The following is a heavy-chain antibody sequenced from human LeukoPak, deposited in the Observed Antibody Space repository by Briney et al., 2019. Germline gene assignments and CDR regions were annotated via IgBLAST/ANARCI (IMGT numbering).Heavy chain of an antibody. Sequence: GGSLRLSCAASGFTFSSYAMSWVRQAPGKGLEWVSAISGSGGSTYYADSVKGRFTISRDNSKNTLYLQMNSLRAEDTAIYYCAMMFSGSYLYYFDYWGQGTLVTVSS. CDR1: GFTFSSYA. V-gene: IGHV3-23*01. CDR3: AMMFSGSYLYYFDY. D-gene: IGHD1-26*01. J-gene: IGHJ4*02. CDR2: ISGSGGST.